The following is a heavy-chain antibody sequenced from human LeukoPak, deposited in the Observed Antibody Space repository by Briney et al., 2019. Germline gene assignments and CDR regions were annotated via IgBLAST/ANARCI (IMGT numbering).Heavy chain of an antibody. CDR1: GYTFTGYY. Sequence: AASVKVSCKASGYTFTGYYMHWVRQAPGQGLEWMGWINPNSGGTNYAQKFQGRVTMTRDTSISTAYMELSRLRSDDTAVYYCARVPELWFGELLLDYWGQGTLVTVSS. CDR2: INPNSGGT. CDR3: ARVPELWFGELLLDY. D-gene: IGHD3-10*01. J-gene: IGHJ4*02. V-gene: IGHV1-2*02.